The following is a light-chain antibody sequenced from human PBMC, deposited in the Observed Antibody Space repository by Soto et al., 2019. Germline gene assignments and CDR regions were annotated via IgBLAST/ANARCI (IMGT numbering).Light chain of an antibody. CDR1: QSVSSN. CDR3: QQYNNWPPP. Sequence: EIVMTQSPATLSVSPGERATLSCRASQSVSSNLAWYQQKPGQAPRLLIYGASTRATGIPARFSGSGSGTQFTLTISSLQSEYFAVYYCQQYNNWPPPVGQGTRLQIK. V-gene: IGKV3-15*01. CDR2: GAS. J-gene: IGKJ5*01.